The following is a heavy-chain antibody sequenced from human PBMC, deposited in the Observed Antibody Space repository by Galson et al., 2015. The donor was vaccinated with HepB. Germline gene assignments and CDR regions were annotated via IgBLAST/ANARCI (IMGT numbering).Heavy chain of an antibody. J-gene: IGHJ6*02. CDR2: IKSKTNKYAT. CDR1: GFTFSGST. CDR3: TYGFGELSEFYYYYGMDV. V-gene: IGHV3-73*01. Sequence: SLRLSCAASGFTFSGSTMHWVRQASGKGLEWVGRIKSKTNKYATAYAASVKGRFTISRDDSKNTLYLQMNSLKTEDTAVYYCTYGFGELSEFYYYYGMDVWGQGTTVTVSS. D-gene: IGHD3-10*01.